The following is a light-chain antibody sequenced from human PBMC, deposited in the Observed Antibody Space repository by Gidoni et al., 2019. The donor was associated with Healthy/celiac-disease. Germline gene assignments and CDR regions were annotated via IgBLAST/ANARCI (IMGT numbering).Light chain of an antibody. J-gene: IGLJ2*01. Sequence: QSVLTPPPSVSGAPGPRVTISCTGSSSNIGAGYDVHWYQQLPGTAPKLPIYGNSNRPSGVPDRFSGSKSGTSASLAITGLQAEDEADYYCQSYDSSLSAGVVFGGGTKLTVL. CDR1: SSNIGAGYD. CDR2: GNS. CDR3: QSYDSSLSAGVV. V-gene: IGLV1-40*01.